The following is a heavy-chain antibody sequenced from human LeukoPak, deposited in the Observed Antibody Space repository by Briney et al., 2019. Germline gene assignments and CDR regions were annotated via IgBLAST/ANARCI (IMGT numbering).Heavy chain of an antibody. Sequence: GASVKVSCKASGYTFTSYYMHWVRQAPGQGLEWMGIINPSGGSTSYAQKFQGRVTMTRDTSTSTVYMELSSLRSEDTAVYYCARHIAASYYYYYYGMDVWGQGTTVTVSS. V-gene: IGHV1-46*01. CDR1: GYTFTSYY. CDR3: ARHIAASYYYYYYGMDV. J-gene: IGHJ6*02. D-gene: IGHD6-13*01. CDR2: INPSGGST.